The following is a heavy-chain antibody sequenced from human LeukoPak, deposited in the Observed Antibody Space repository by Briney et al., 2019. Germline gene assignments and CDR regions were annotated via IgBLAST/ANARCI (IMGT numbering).Heavy chain of an antibody. CDR3: ARGLYRYGRSTFDY. Sequence: SSETLSLTCTVLGGSISSDYWSWIRQPPGKGLEWIGYISYSGRTYYNPSLRSRVTISVDTSKNHFSLKLSSVTAADTAVYYCARGLYRYGRSTFDYWGQGTLVTVSS. D-gene: IGHD2-2*02. CDR1: GGSISSDY. V-gene: IGHV4-59*08. CDR2: ISYSGRT. J-gene: IGHJ4*02.